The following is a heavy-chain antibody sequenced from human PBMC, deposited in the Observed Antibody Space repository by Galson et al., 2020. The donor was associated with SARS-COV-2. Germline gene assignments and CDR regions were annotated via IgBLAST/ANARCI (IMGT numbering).Heavy chain of an antibody. J-gene: IGHJ4*02. D-gene: IGHD5-18*01. CDR2: IKQDGSEK. Sequence: GGSLRLSCAASGFTFSSYWMSWVRQAPGKGLEWVANIKQDGSEKYYVDSVKGRFTISRDNAKNSLYLQMNSLRAEDTAVYYCARDLGGYSYGSGYWGQGTLVTVSS. CDR3: ARDLGGYSYGSGY. CDR1: GFTFSSYW. V-gene: IGHV3-7*01.